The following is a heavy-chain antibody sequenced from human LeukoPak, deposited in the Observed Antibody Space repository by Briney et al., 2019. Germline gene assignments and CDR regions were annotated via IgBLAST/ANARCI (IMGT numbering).Heavy chain of an antibody. V-gene: IGHV4-59*01. D-gene: IGHD2/OR15-2a*01. CDR1: GGSISAYY. CDR3: ARGQDDYFFDN. CDR2: ISYSGST. J-gene: IGHJ4*02. Sequence: PSETLPLTCTVSGGSISAYYWNWIRQPPGKGLEWIGYISYSGSTNYNPSLESRVTISLDTSTNQFSLKLSSVTAADTAVYYCARGQDDYFFDNWGQGTLVTVSS.